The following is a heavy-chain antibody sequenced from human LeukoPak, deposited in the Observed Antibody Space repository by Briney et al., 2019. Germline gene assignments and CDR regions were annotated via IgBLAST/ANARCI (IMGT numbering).Heavy chain of an antibody. J-gene: IGHJ6*02. CDR3: ARPLVSGPYYYYYGMDV. V-gene: IGHV1-69*04. D-gene: IGHD2-21*01. Sequence: GASVKVSRKASGGTFSSYAISWVRQAPGQGLEWMGRIIPILGIANYAQKFQGRVTITADKSTSTAYMELSSLRSEDTAMYYCARPLVSGPYYYYYGMDVWGQGTTVTVSS. CDR1: GGTFSSYA. CDR2: IIPILGIA.